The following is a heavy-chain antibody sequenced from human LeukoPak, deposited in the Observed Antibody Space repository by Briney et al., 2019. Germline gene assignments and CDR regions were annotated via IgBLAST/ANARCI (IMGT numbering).Heavy chain of an antibody. D-gene: IGHD6-13*01. CDR3: ARGLSSSYDY. CDR1: GASFSRDY. Sequence: SETLSLTCAVYGASFSRDYWSWIRQPPGKGLEWIGEVNQSGSTNYNPSLKSRVTISVDTSKNQFSLKLSSVTAADTAVYYCARGLSSSYDYWGQGTLVTVSS. CDR2: VNQSGST. J-gene: IGHJ4*02. V-gene: IGHV4-34*01.